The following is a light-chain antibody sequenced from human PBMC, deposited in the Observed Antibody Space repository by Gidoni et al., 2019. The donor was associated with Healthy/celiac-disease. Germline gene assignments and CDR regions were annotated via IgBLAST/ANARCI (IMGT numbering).Light chain of an antibody. CDR3: QQRSHWPLT. Sequence: EIVLTQSPATLSLSPWERATLSGRASQSVSSYFAWYQQKPGQAPRLLIDAASTRATALPASFSGSGSGIDFTLTIRSLEPEDVAVYYWQQRSHWPLTFGGGTKVEIK. J-gene: IGKJ4*01. CDR2: AAS. CDR1: QSVSSY. V-gene: IGKV3-11*01.